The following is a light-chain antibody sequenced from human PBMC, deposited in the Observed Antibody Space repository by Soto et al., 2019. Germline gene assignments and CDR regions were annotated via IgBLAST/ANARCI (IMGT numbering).Light chain of an antibody. V-gene: IGLV1-44*01. J-gene: IGLJ2*01. Sequence: QSVLTQPPSASGTPGQGVSISCFGSSSNIGSKTVNWYQQLPGTAPKLLIYGNNQRPSGVPDRFSGSKSGTSASLAISGLQSEDEADYYCAAWDDSLIRPVFGGGTKLTVL. CDR3: AAWDDSLIRPV. CDR1: SSNIGSKT. CDR2: GNN.